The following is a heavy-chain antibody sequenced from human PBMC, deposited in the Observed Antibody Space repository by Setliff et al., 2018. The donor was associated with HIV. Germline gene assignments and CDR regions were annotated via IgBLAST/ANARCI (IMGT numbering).Heavy chain of an antibody. CDR3: ARERLRFLEWLPLDY. Sequence: GGSLRLSCAASGFTFSSYWMHWVRQAPGKGLVWVSRINSDGSSTSYADSVKGRFTISRDNSENTLYLQMNSLRAEDTAVYYCARERLRFLEWLPLDYWGQGTLVTVSS. D-gene: IGHD3-3*01. CDR2: INSDGSST. J-gene: IGHJ4*02. CDR1: GFTFSSYW. V-gene: IGHV3-74*01.